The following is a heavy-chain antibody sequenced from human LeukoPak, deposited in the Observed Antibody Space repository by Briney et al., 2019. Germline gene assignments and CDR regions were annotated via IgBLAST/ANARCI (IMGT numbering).Heavy chain of an antibody. CDR3: ARYRAAADY. J-gene: IGHJ4*02. D-gene: IGHD6-13*01. CDR2: INPNSGGT. Sequence: ASVKVSCKASGYTFTGYYMHWVRQAPGQGLEWMGWINPNSGGTYYTQKFQGRVTMTRDTSISTAYMELGGLTSDDTAVYYCARYRAAADYWGQGTLVTVSS. V-gene: IGHV1-2*02. CDR1: GYTFTGYY.